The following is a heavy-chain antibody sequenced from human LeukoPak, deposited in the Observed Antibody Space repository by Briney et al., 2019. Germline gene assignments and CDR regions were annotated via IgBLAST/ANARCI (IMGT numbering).Heavy chain of an antibody. Sequence: GGSLRLSCAASGFTFSNYLMHWVRQTPGKGLVWISRISTDGSFTNYADSVKGRFSISRDNAKNTLYLQMNSLRVEDTAVYYCVRDFRSADYWGQGTLVTVSS. J-gene: IGHJ4*02. V-gene: IGHV3-74*01. CDR3: VRDFRSADY. CDR1: GFTFSNYL. CDR2: ISTDGSFT.